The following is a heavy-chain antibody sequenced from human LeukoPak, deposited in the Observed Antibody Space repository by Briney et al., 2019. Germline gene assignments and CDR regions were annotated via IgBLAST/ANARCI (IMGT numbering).Heavy chain of an antibody. Sequence: ASVKVSCKASGYTFTSYFMHWVRQAPGQGLDWMGIINPSGGSTSYAQKFQGRVTMTRDTSTSTVYMELSSLGSEDTAVYYCARDSADYGDYDYWGQGTLDTVSS. V-gene: IGHV1-46*01. CDR3: ARDSADYGDYDY. J-gene: IGHJ4*02. CDR2: INPSGGST. CDR1: GYTFTSYF. D-gene: IGHD4-17*01.